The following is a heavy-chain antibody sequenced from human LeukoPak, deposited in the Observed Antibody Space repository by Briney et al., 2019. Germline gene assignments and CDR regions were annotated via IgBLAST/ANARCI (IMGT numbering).Heavy chain of an antibody. CDR1: GFTFSSYW. D-gene: IGHD3-9*01. CDR3: ARVLLRYFDWLSHFDY. V-gene: IGHV3-74*01. CDR2: INSDGSST. Sequence: GGSLRLSCAASGFTFSSYWMHWVRQAPGKGLGWVSRINSDGSSTTYAASVKGRFTISRDNAKNSLYLQMNSLRAEDTAVYYCARVLLRYFDWLSHFDYWGQGTLVTVSS. J-gene: IGHJ4*02.